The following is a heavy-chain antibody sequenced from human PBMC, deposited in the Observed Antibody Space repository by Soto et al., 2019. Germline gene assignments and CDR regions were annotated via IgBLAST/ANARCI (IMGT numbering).Heavy chain of an antibody. CDR3: VGQLYSSGWAAVSP. V-gene: IGHV3-30*02. CDR1: GLTFINYA. Sequence: GSLRLSCAASGLTFINYAMRWVRQAPGKGLEWVAVIRYDGSHENYADSVKGRFTISRDNSKNILYLQMNSLRAEDTALYYCVGQLYSSGWAAVSPWGQGTLVTVSS. J-gene: IGHJ5*02. CDR2: IRYDGSHE. D-gene: IGHD6-19*01.